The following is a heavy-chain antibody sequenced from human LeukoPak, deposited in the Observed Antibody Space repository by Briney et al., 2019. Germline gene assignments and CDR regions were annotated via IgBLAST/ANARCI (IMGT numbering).Heavy chain of an antibody. J-gene: IGHJ5*02. CDR3: ARRYSYGYFSLSRFDP. D-gene: IGHD5-18*01. V-gene: IGHV4-34*01. Sequence: PSETLSLTCAVYGGSFSGSYWSWIRQPPGKGLEWIGEIKHIGGTNYNPSLKSRVTISSDPSKIQFSLKLSSVTAADTAVYYCARRYSYGYFSLSRFDPWGQGTLVTVSS. CDR1: GGSFSGSY. CDR2: IKHIGGT.